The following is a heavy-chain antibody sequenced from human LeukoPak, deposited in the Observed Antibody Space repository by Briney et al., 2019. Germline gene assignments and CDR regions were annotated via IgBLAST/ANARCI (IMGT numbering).Heavy chain of an antibody. CDR3: ARVVGAGFGELSFFDY. Sequence: ASVKVSCKASGYTFTSYGISWVRQAPGQGLEWVGWISAYNGNTNYAQKLQGRVTMTTDTSTSTAYMELRSLRSDDTAVYYCARVVGAGFGELSFFDYWGQGTLVTVSS. D-gene: IGHD3-10*01. CDR2: ISAYNGNT. V-gene: IGHV1-18*01. J-gene: IGHJ4*02. CDR1: GYTFTSYG.